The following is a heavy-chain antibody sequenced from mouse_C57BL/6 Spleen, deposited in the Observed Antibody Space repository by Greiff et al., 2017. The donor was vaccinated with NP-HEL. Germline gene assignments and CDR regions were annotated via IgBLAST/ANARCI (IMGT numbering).Heavy chain of an antibody. CDR2: IDPETGGT. J-gene: IGHJ2*01. D-gene: IGHD2-4*01. CDR1: GYTFTDYE. CDR3: TRKGYYYDYGNY. V-gene: IGHV1-15*01. Sequence: VKLQESGAELVRPGASVTLSCKASGYTFTDYEMHWVKQTPVHGLEWIGAIDPETGGTAYNQKFKGKAILTADKSSSTAYMELRSLTSEDSAVYYCTRKGYYYDYGNYWGQGTTLTVSS.